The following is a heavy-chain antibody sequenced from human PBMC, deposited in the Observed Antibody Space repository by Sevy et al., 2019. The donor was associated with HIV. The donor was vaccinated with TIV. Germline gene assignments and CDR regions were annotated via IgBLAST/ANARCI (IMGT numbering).Heavy chain of an antibody. V-gene: IGHV3-30*18. J-gene: IGHJ4*02. D-gene: IGHD6-6*01. CDR1: GFTFSSYG. CDR3: AKDRVIEYSSSWDFDY. CDR2: ISYDGSNK. Sequence: GGSLRLSCAASGFTFSSYGMHWVRQAPGKGLEWVAVISYDGSNKYYADSVKGRFTISRDNSKNTLYLQMNSLRAEHTAVYYCAKDRVIEYSSSWDFDYWGQGTLVTVSS.